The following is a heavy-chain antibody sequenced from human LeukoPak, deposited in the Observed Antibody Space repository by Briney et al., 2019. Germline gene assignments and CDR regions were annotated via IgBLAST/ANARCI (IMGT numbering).Heavy chain of an antibody. CDR3: ARVGSMVRGAIGDYNWFDP. D-gene: IGHD3-10*01. CDR2: MNPNSGNT. Sequence: GASVKVSCKASGYTFTSYDINWVRQATGQGLEWMGWMNPNSGNTGYAQKFQGRVTMTRNTSISTAYMELSSLRSEDTAVYYCARVGSMVRGAIGDYNWFDPWGQGTLVTVSS. V-gene: IGHV1-8*01. CDR1: GYTFTSYD. J-gene: IGHJ5*02.